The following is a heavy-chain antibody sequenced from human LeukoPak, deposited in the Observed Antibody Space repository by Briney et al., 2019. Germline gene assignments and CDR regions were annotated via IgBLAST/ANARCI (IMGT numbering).Heavy chain of an antibody. Sequence: VASAKVSCKASGYTFTGYYMHWVRQAPGQGLEWMGWINPNSGGTNYAQKFQGRVTMTRDTSISTAYMELSRLRSDDTAVYYCAKSRIVGAHCLDYWGQGTLVTVSS. CDR1: GYTFTGYY. CDR3: AKSRIVGAHCLDY. D-gene: IGHD1-26*01. CDR2: INPNSGGT. V-gene: IGHV1-2*02. J-gene: IGHJ4*02.